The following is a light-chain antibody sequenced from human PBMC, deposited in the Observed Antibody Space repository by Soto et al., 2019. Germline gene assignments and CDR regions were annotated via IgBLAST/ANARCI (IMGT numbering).Light chain of an antibody. J-gene: IGKJ1*01. Sequence: IQMTQSPSTLSASVGDRVTITCRARQSISSWLAWYQQKPGKAPKLLIYKASSLESGVPSRFSGSGTGTEFTLTISSLQPDDFATYYCQQYNSFPTFGQGTKVEIK. V-gene: IGKV1-5*03. CDR1: QSISSW. CDR2: KAS. CDR3: QQYNSFPT.